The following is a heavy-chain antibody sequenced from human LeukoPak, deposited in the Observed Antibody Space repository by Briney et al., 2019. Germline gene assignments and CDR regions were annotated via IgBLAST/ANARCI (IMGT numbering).Heavy chain of an antibody. Sequence: GGSLRLSCTASGLTLSNYWMIWVRQAPGKGLQWVAKIKQDGSEKYYVDSVKGRFTISRDNAENSLYLQMNSLRAEDTAVYYCARDSNSLRYGQEDVWGQGTTVTVSS. CDR1: GLTLSNYW. D-gene: IGHD3-9*01. J-gene: IGHJ6*02. CDR3: ARDSNSLRYGQEDV. CDR2: IKQDGSEK. V-gene: IGHV3-7*01.